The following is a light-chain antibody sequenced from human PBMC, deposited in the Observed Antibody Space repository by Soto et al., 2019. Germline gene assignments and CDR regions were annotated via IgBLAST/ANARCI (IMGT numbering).Light chain of an antibody. CDR2: GAS. CDR3: QQYNNWPRAT. CDR1: QSVSSD. J-gene: IGKJ4*01. Sequence: EIVMTQSPATLSVSPGERATLSCRASQSVSSDLAWYHQKPGQAPRLLIYGASTRATGIPARFSGSGSGTEFTLTINSLQSEDFGVYYCQQYNNWPRATFGGGTKVDIK. V-gene: IGKV3-15*01.